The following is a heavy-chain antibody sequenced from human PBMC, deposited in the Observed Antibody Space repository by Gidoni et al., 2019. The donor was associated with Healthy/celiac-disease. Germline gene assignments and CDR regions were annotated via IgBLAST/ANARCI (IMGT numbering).Heavy chain of an antibody. Sequence: QVQLVQSGAEVKKPGASVKVSCKASGSTFTSYGISWVRQAPGQGLEWMGWISAYNGNTNYAQKLQGRVNMTTDTSTSTAYMELRSLRSDDTAVYYCARAKVGARGYYYYYYYMDVWGKGTTVTVSS. J-gene: IGHJ6*03. D-gene: IGHD1-26*01. CDR3: ARAKVGARGYYYYYYYMDV. CDR2: ISAYNGNT. V-gene: IGHV1-18*01. CDR1: GSTFTSYG.